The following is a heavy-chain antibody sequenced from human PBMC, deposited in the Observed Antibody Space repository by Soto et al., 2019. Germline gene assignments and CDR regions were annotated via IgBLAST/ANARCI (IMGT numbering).Heavy chain of an antibody. CDR3: ASSGSGWYLY. CDR1: GYTFTSYD. D-gene: IGHD6-19*01. CDR2: MNPNSGNT. J-gene: IGHJ4*02. Sequence: QVQLVQSGAEVKKPGASVKVSCKASGYTFTSYDINWVRQATGQGLEWMGWMNPNSGNTGYAQKFQGRVTMTRNTSIXTPXXXLXXLRSEDTAVYXCASSGSGWYLYWGQGTLVTVSS. V-gene: IGHV1-8*01.